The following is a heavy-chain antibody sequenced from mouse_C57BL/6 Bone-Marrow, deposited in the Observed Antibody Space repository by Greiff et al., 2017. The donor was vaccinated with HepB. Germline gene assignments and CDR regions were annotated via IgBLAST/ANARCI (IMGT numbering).Heavy chain of an antibody. CDR2: IYPGGGYT. Sequence: QVQLQQSGAELVRPGTSVKMSCKASGYTFTNYWIGWAKQRPGHGLEWIGDIYPGGGYTNYNEKFKGKATLTADKSSSTAYMQFSSLTSEDSAIYYCARSDGYYLDYWCQGTTLTVSS. CDR3: ARSDGYYLDY. CDR1: GYTFTNYW. D-gene: IGHD2-3*01. J-gene: IGHJ2*01. V-gene: IGHV1-63*01.